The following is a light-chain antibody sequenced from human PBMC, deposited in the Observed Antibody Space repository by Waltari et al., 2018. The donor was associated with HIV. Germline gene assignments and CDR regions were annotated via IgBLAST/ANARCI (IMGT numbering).Light chain of an antibody. CDR2: RNN. CDR3: ATWDDSLIWV. CDR1: NSNIGTNS. V-gene: IGLV1-47*01. Sequence: QPVLTQPTSASGTPGHGVTISCSGSNSNIGTNSVYWYQHLPGMAPKLLIYRNNRRPSGIPDRFSGSRSGTSASLAISGLRSEDEADYYCATWDDSLIWVFGGGTKLTVL. J-gene: IGLJ3*02.